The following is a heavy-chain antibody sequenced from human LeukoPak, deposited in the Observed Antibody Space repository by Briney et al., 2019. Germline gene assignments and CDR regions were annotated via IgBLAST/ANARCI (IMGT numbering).Heavy chain of an antibody. J-gene: IGHJ6*02. V-gene: IGHV3-21*01. CDR1: GFTFSSST. D-gene: IGHD1-20*01. CDR2: ISRTGSDI. Sequence: GGSLRLFCAASGFTFSSSTMNWVRQAPGKGLEWVSSISRTGSDIFYADSLKGRFTISRDNAKNSLYLQMNSLRTEDTAVYYCARLRKITFNYYYGMDVWGQGTTVTVSS. CDR3: ARLRKITFNYYYGMDV.